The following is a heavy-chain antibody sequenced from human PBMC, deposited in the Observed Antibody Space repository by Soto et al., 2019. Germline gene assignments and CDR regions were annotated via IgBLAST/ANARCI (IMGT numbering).Heavy chain of an antibody. Sequence: PSETLSLTCAVSGGSISSGGYSWSWIRQPPGKGLEWIGYIYHSGSTYYNPSLKSRVTISVDRSKNQFSLKLSSVTAADTAVYYCAARAVVAATWWLDPWGQGTLVTVSS. CDR2: IYHSGST. J-gene: IGHJ5*02. D-gene: IGHD2-15*01. CDR1: GGSISSGGYS. CDR3: AARAVVAATWWLDP. V-gene: IGHV4-30-2*01.